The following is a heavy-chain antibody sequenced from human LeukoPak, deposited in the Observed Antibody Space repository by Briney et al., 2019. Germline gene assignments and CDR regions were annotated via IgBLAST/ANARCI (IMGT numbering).Heavy chain of an antibody. CDR1: GFTFSSYG. D-gene: IGHD5-24*01. CDR2: IWYDGSNK. J-gene: IGHJ6*02. CDR3: ARDRRWLQFKYYYYYGMDV. Sequence: PGRSLRLSCAASGFTFSSYGMHWVRQAPGKGLEWVAVIWYDGSNKYYADSVKGQFTISRDNSKNTLYLQMNSLRAEDTAVYYCARDRRWLQFKYYYYYGMDVWGQGTTVTVSS. V-gene: IGHV3-33*01.